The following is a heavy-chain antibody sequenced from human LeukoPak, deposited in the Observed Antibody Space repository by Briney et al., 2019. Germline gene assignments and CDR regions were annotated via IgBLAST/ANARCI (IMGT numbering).Heavy chain of an antibody. CDR2: FIPILVTP. J-gene: IGHJ6*02. Sequence: ASVKVSCKTSGGTFRSYGLNWVRQAPGQGLEWMGGFIPILVTPKYAQNLQGRVTITADESTSTGYMELSSLRYEDTAVYYCARGLYCSSSTSCYDYGMDVWGQGTTVTVSS. D-gene: IGHD2-2*01. CDR1: GGTFRSYG. CDR3: ARGLYCSSSTSCYDYGMDV. V-gene: IGHV1-69*13.